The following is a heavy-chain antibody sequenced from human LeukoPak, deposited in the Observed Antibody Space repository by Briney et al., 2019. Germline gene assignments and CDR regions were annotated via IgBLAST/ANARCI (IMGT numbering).Heavy chain of an antibody. V-gene: IGHV4-34*01. D-gene: IGHD5-18*01. J-gene: IGHJ4*02. CDR3: ARRRGYSYGPFDY. CDR2: INHSGST. Sequence: PSETLSLTCAVYGGSFSGYYWSWIRQPPGKGLEWIGEINHSGSTNYNPSLKSRVTISVDTSENQFSPKLSSVTAADTAVYYCARRRGYSYGPFDYWGQGTLVTVSS. CDR1: GGSFSGYY.